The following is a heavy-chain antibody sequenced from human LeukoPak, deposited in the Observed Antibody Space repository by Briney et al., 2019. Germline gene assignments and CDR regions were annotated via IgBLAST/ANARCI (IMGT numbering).Heavy chain of an antibody. J-gene: IGHJ4*02. Sequence: GGSLRLSCAASGFTFHNHAMHWVRQAPGKGPEWVSLIDWDSSRTYYRESVKGRFTISRDNSKNSLFLQMNSLRAEDTALYYCARRELPTGWLTDFWGQGTLVTVST. CDR3: ARRELPTGWLTDF. V-gene: IGHV3-43D*04. D-gene: IGHD6-19*01. CDR2: IDWDSSRT. CDR1: GFTFHNHA.